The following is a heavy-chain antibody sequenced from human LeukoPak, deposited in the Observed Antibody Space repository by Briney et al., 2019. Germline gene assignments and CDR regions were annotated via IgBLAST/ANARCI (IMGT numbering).Heavy chain of an antibody. Sequence: PGGSLRLSCAASGFYFDDSGMSWVRQAPGKGLEWVSGINWNGGSTAYADSVKGRFTISRDNAKNSLYLQMNSLRAEDTALYYCAKDGEFGSSILYYFDYWGQGTLVTVSS. V-gene: IGHV3-20*04. J-gene: IGHJ4*02. CDR3: AKDGEFGSSILYYFDY. D-gene: IGHD3-3*02. CDR1: GFYFDDSG. CDR2: INWNGGST.